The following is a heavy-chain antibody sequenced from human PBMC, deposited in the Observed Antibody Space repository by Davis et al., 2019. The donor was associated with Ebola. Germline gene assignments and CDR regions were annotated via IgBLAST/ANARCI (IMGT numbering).Heavy chain of an antibody. CDR1: GFTFSSYE. J-gene: IGHJ6*02. CDR3: ARDRRHYGMDV. CDR2: IGTAGDT. V-gene: IGHV3-13*01. Sequence: PGGSLRLSCVASGFTFSSYEMHWVRQDTGKGLEWVSAIGTAGDTYYPGSVKGRFTISRENAKNSLYLQMNSLRAEDTAVYYCARDRRHYGMDVWGQGTTVTVSS.